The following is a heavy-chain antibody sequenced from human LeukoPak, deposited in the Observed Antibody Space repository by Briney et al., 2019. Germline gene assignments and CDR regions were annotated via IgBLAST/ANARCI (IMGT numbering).Heavy chain of an antibody. J-gene: IGHJ5*02. CDR1: GGSISSSSYY. D-gene: IGHD2-8*01. CDR2: IYYSGST. CDR3: AREAVLYASNWFDP. V-gene: IGHV4-39*07. Sequence: SETLSLTCTVSGGSISSSSYYWGWIRQPPGKGLEWIGSIYYSGSTYYNPSLKSRVTISVDTSKNQFSLKLSSVTAADTAVYYCAREAVLYASNWFDPWGQGTLVTVSS.